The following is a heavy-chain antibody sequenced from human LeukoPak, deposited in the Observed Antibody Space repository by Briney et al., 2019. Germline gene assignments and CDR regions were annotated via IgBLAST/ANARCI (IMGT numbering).Heavy chain of an antibody. V-gene: IGHV3-30*04. CDR1: GFTYSRYA. J-gene: IGHJ6*03. CDR2: ISYDGSNK. CDR3: ARDTVDCSSTSCYEYYYYYYMDV. Sequence: GGSLRLSCAASGFTYSRYAMHWVRQAPGKGLEWVAVISYDGSNKYYADSVKGRFTISRDNSKNTLYLQMNSLRAEDTAVYYCARDTVDCSSTSCYEYYYYYYMDVWGKGTTVTVSS. D-gene: IGHD2-2*01.